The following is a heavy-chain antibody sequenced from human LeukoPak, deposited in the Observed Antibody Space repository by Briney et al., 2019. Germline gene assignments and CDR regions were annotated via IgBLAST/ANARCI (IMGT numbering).Heavy chain of an antibody. D-gene: IGHD2-8*02. J-gene: IGHJ4*02. CDR2: ISHSGST. V-gene: IGHV4-38-2*02. CDR3: ARWYMYYFDY. CDR1: GYSISSGYY. Sequence: SETLSLTCTVSGYSISSGYYWGWIRQPPGKGLEWIGNISHSGSTCYNPSLKSRVTISVDTSKNQFSLKLSSVTAADTAVYYCARWYMYYFDYWGQGTLVTVSS.